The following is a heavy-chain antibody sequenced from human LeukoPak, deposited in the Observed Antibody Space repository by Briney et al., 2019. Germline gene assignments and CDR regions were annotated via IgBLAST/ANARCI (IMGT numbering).Heavy chain of an antibody. Sequence: ALVKVSCKASGYTFTSYDINWVRQATGQGLEWMGWMNPNSGNTGYAQKFQGRVTMTRNTSISTAYMELSSLRSEDTAVYYCARLRYFDWLLSRVYYFDYWGQGTLVTVSS. CDR1: GYTFTSYD. CDR3: ARLRYFDWLLSRVYYFDY. J-gene: IGHJ4*02. D-gene: IGHD3-9*01. V-gene: IGHV1-8*01. CDR2: MNPNSGNT.